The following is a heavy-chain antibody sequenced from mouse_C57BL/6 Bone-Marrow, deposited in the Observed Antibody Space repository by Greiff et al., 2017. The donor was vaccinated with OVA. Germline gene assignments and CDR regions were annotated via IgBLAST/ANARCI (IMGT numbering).Heavy chain of an antibody. CDR3: ATYGSSSWFAY. CDR1: GYTFTSYD. CDR2: IYPGDGDT. Sequence: VKLMESGPELVKPGASVKLSCKASGYTFTSYDINWVKQRPGQGLEWIGWIYPGDGDTNYNGKFKGKATLTADKSSSTAYMQLSSLTSEDSAVYFCATYGSSSWFAYWGQGTLVTVSA. J-gene: IGHJ3*01. V-gene: IGHV1S56*01. D-gene: IGHD1-1*01.